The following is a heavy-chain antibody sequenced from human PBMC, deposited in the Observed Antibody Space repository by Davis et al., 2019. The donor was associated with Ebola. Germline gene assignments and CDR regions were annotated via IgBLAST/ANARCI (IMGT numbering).Heavy chain of an antibody. D-gene: IGHD3-10*01. Sequence: KVSCKGSGYSFTSYWIGWVRQMPGKGLEWMGIIYPGDSDTRYSPSFQGQVTISADKSISTAYLQWSSLKASDTAMYYCARQREITMVQGVIVGYFDYWGQGTLVTVSS. J-gene: IGHJ4*02. CDR2: IYPGDSDT. V-gene: IGHV5-51*01. CDR1: GYSFTSYW. CDR3: ARQREITMVQGVIVGYFDY.